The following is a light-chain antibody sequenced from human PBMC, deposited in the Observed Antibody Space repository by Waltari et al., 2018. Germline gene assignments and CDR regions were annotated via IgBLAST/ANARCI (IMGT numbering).Light chain of an antibody. Sequence: SYELTQPPSVSVSPGQTASVSCVGDELDPEYTSWYQHKPGQSPVLIIYQDSKRPSGTPARFSGSKAGNTATLTISGTQAVDEAAYYCQAWHRNTVIFGGGTELTVL. J-gene: IGLJ2*01. V-gene: IGLV3-1*01. CDR3: QAWHRNTVI. CDR2: QDS. CDR1: ELDPEY.